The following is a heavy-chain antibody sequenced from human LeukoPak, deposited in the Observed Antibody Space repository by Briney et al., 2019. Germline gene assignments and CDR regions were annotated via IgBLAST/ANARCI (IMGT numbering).Heavy chain of an antibody. Sequence: ASVKVSCKASGYTFTTYDINWVRQAPGQGLEWMAWMNPKSGNTGFAQKFRGRLTMTRNTSIGTAYMELRSLKFDDTAIYYCARGQGWLSAFDFWGQGTLVAVSS. CDR3: ARGQGWLSAFDF. J-gene: IGHJ4*02. V-gene: IGHV1-8*01. D-gene: IGHD5-12*01. CDR1: GYTFTTYD. CDR2: MNPKSGNT.